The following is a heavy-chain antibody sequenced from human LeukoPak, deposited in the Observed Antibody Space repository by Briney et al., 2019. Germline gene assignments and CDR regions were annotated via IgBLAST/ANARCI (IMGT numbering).Heavy chain of an antibody. CDR2: IYTSGGT. Sequence: PSETLSLTCTVSGGSISRYYWRWIRQPAGKGLEWIGRIYTSGGTNYNPSLKSRVTMSVDTSKNQFSLKLISVTAADTAVYYCASSVTVALFDYWGQGTLVTVSS. CDR3: ASSVTVALFDY. J-gene: IGHJ4*02. V-gene: IGHV4-4*07. D-gene: IGHD4-11*01. CDR1: GGSISRYY.